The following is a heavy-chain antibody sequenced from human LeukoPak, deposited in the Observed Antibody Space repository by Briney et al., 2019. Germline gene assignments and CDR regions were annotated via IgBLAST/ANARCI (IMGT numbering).Heavy chain of an antibody. CDR2: IRYDGSNK. V-gene: IGHV3-30*02. D-gene: IGHD6-13*01. Sequence: QAGGSLRLSCAASGFTFSSYGMHWVRQAPGKGLEWVAFIRYDGSNKYYADSVKGRFTISRDNSKNTLYLQMNSLRAEDTAVYYCAKDPSSSYDWFDPWGQGTLVTVSS. J-gene: IGHJ5*02. CDR1: GFTFSSYG. CDR3: AKDPSSSYDWFDP.